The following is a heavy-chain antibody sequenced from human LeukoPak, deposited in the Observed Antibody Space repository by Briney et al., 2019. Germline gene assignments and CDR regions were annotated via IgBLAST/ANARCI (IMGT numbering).Heavy chain of an antibody. CDR3: ARHHFGGIYNAFDI. Sequence: SETLSLTCTVSGDSIIRSNYYWGWIRQPPGKGLEWIGRMYYSGSTYHNPSLKSRVTISVDTSKNQFSLNLSSVTAADTAVYYCARHHFGGIYNAFDIWGQGTMVTISS. V-gene: IGHV4-39*01. CDR1: GDSIIRSNYY. CDR2: MYYSGST. J-gene: IGHJ3*02. D-gene: IGHD4-23*01.